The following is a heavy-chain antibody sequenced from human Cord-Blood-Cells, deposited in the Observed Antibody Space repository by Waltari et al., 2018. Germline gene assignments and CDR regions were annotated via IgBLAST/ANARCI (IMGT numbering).Heavy chain of an antibody. J-gene: IGHJ4*02. CDR1: GGTFSSYA. CDR2: IIAIFGTA. Sequence: QVQLVQSGAEVKKPGSSVKVSCKASGGTFSSYAISWVRQAPGKGLEWMGGIIAIFGTANYAQKFERRVTMTADESTSTAYMELSSLRSEDTDVYYCARSRYLWFGELLNFDYWGQGTLVTVSS. D-gene: IGHD3-10*01. CDR3: ARSRYLWFGELLNFDY. V-gene: IGHV1-69*01.